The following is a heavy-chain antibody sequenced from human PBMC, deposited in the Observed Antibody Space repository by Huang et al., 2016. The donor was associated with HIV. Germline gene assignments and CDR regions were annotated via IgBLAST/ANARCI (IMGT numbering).Heavy chain of an antibody. J-gene: IGHJ4*02. Sequence: QVQLVQSGAEVKKPGASVKISCKASGYTFTTYHMHWVRQAPGQGLEWMGRIKPRGASTRYAQTCQGRVTMTSDTSTSTVYMELSSLTPEDTAVYYCARALLLFGLGSPLDFWGQGSLVTVSS. CDR2: IKPRGAST. V-gene: IGHV1-46*01. CDR1: GYTFTTYH. D-gene: IGHD3-10*01. CDR3: ARALLLFGLGSPLDF.